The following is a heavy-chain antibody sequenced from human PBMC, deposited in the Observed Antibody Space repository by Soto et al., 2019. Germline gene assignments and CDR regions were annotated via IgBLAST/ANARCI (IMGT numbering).Heavy chain of an antibody. J-gene: IGHJ4*02. V-gene: IGHV3-13*01. CDR3: ARRGLGEKHFDY. CDR2: IGTAGDT. D-gene: IGHD2-21*01. Sequence: GGSLRLSCAASGFTFSSYDMHWVRQATGKGLEWVSAIGTAGDTYYPGSVKGRFTISRENAKNSLYLQMNSLRAGDTAVYYCARRGLGEKHFDYWGQGTLVTVSS. CDR1: GFTFSSYD.